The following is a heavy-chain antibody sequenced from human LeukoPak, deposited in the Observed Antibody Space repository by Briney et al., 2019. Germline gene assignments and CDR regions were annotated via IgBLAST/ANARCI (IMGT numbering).Heavy chain of an antibody. V-gene: IGHV4-4*07. Sequence: PSETLSLTCTVSGGSISSYYWSWIRQPAGKGLEWIGRIYTSGSTNYNPSLESRVTISVDTSKNQFSLNLSSVTAADTAVYYCARDGHSSSLQRGYDPWGQGTLVTVSS. J-gene: IGHJ5*02. CDR2: IYTSGST. CDR3: ARDGHSSSLQRGYDP. D-gene: IGHD6-13*01. CDR1: GGSISSYY.